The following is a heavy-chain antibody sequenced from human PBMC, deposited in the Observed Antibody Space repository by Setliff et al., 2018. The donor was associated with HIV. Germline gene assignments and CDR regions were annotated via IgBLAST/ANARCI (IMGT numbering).Heavy chain of an antibody. CDR3: ARAPTSGRVYLDY. CDR2: IIPIFGST. D-gene: IGHD3-16*01. J-gene: IGHJ4*02. CDR1: GGTFSNYA. Sequence: GASVKVSCKASGGTFSNYAISWVRQAPGQGLEWMGGIIPIFGSTKYAQKFQGRVTITADESTSTADMELSSLRSEDTAMYYCARAPTSGRVYLDYWGQGTLVTVSS. V-gene: IGHV1-69*13.